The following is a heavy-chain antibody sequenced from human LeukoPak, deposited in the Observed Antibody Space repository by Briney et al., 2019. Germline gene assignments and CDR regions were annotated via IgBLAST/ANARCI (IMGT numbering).Heavy chain of an antibody. V-gene: IGHV4-4*02. CDR3: ARARDYYDSSGYYYEDY. CDR2: IYHSGST. J-gene: IGHJ4*02. Sequence: SGTLSLTCAVSGGSISSSNWWSWVRQPPGKGLEWIGEIYHSGSTNYNPSLKSRVTISVDTSKNQFSLKLSSVTAADTAVYYCARARDYYDSSGYYYEDYWGQGTLVTVSS. D-gene: IGHD3-22*01. CDR1: GGSISSSNW.